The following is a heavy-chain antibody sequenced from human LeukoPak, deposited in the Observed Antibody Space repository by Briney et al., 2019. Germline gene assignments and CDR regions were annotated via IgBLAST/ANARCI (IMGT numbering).Heavy chain of an antibody. V-gene: IGHV1-46*01. CDR1: GYTFTSYY. CDR2: INPSGGST. Sequence: ASVKVSCKASGYTFTSYYMHWVRQAPGQGLEWMGIINPSGGSTSYAQKFQGRVTMTRDMSTSTVYMELSSLRSEDTAVYYCARAHSSSWSGWYFDLWGRGTLVTVSS. D-gene: IGHD6-13*01. CDR3: ARAHSSSWSGWYFDL. J-gene: IGHJ2*01.